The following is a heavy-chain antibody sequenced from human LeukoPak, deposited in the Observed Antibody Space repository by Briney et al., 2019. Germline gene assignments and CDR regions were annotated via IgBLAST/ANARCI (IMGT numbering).Heavy chain of an antibody. CDR1: GYSISSGYY. V-gene: IGHV4-61*02. CDR2: IYTSGST. D-gene: IGHD5-12*01. CDR3: ARGGGATRIDY. J-gene: IGHJ4*02. Sequence: SETLSLNCAVSGYSISSGYYWSWIRQPAGKGLEWIGRIYTSGSTSYNPSLKSRVTISVDTSKNQFSLKLTSVTAADTAVYYCARGGGATRIDYWGQGTLVTVSS.